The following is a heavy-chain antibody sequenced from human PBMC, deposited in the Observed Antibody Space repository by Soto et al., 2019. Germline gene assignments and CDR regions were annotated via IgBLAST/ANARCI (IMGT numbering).Heavy chain of an antibody. Sequence: TSETLSLTCSVSGASINNFAYYWGWIRQPPGKGLEWIGTVYYNENTYYNPSLRSRVAISVDTAKNQFSLNLRSVTAADTAVYFCARRERYYGSPGWFDPWGQGTLVTVSS. CDR3: ARRERYYGSPGWFDP. CDR1: GASINNFAYY. J-gene: IGHJ5*01. V-gene: IGHV4-39*01. CDR2: VYYNENT. D-gene: IGHD3-10*01.